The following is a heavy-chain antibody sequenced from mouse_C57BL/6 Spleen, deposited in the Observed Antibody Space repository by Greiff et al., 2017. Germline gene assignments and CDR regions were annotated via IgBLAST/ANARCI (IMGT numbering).Heavy chain of an antibody. V-gene: IGHV5-4*01. CDR1: GFTFSSYA. CDR3: ASGVYYYYDGGYYFDY. J-gene: IGHJ2*01. D-gene: IGHD2-4*01. CDR2: ISDGGSYT. Sequence: EVQLVESGGGLVKPGGSLKLSCAASGFTFSSYAMSWVRQTPEKRLEWVATISDGGSYTYYPDNVKGRFTISRDNAKNNLYLQMSHLKSEDTAMYYCASGVYYYYDGGYYFDYWGQGTTLTVSS.